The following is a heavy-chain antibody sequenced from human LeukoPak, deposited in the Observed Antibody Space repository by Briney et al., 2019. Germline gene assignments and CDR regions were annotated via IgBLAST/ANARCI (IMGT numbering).Heavy chain of an antibody. CDR2: IYDSGTT. CDR3: ARVRYFDWSIDY. V-gene: IGHV4-59*01. Sequence: SETLSLTCTVSGGSFGNYYWSWIRQPPGKGLEWIGYIYDSGTTNYNPSLKSRVTISVDTSKNQFSLKLSSVTAADTAVYYCARVRYFDWSIDYWGQGTLVTVSS. D-gene: IGHD3-9*01. CDR1: GGSFGNYY. J-gene: IGHJ4*02.